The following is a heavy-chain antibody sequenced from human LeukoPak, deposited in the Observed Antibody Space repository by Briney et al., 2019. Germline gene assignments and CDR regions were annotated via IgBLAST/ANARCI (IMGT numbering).Heavy chain of an antibody. J-gene: IGHJ6*02. CDR2: INPNSGGT. CDR3: ARGSSRNIVVVVAATTDRGYYYGMDV. CDR1: RYTFTGYY. V-gene: IGHV1-2*02. Sequence: ASVKVSCKASRYTFTGYYMHWVRQAPGQGLEWMGWINPNSGGTNYAQKFQGRVTMTRDTSISTAYMELSRLRSDDTAVYYCARGSSRNIVVVVAATTDRGYYYGMDVWGQGTTVTVSS. D-gene: IGHD2-15*01.